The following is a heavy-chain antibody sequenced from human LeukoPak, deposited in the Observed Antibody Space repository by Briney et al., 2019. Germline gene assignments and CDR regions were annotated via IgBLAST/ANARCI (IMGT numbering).Heavy chain of an antibody. Sequence: ASVKVSCKVSGYTLTELSMHWVRQAPGQGLEWMGIINPSGGSTSYAQKFQGRVTMTRDTSTSTVYMELSSLRSEDTAVYYCARDLPAFDIWGQGTMVTVSS. J-gene: IGHJ3*02. D-gene: IGHD5/OR15-5a*01. CDR3: ARDLPAFDI. CDR2: INPSGGST. CDR1: GYTLTELS. V-gene: IGHV1-46*01.